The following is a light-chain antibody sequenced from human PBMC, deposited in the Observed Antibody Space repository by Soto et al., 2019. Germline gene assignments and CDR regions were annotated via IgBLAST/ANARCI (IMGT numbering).Light chain of an antibody. CDR3: QQYGSSSFT. CDR1: HSVASTY. CDR2: GAS. V-gene: IGKV3-20*01. J-gene: IGKJ2*01. Sequence: EIVLTQSPATLSLSPGEGATLSCRASHSVASTYLAWCQQKPGLAPRLIIYGASNRASGTPDRFSGGGSGTDFTLTISRLEPEDFAVYYCQQYGSSSFTFGQGTKLEIK.